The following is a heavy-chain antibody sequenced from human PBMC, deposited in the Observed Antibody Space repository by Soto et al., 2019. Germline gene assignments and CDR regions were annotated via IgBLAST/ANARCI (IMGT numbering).Heavy chain of an antibody. V-gene: IGHV3-23*01. CDR2: ISGSGDST. CDR3: AKALYGGFTD. D-gene: IGHD3-10*01. J-gene: IGHJ4*02. Sequence: GGSLRLSCAASGFTFSVYAMSWVRQAPEKGLEWVSGISGSGDSTHYADSVKGRFTVSRDNSKSMLYLQTNSLRAEDTAIYYCAKALYGGFTDWGQGTLVTVSS. CDR1: GFTFSVYA.